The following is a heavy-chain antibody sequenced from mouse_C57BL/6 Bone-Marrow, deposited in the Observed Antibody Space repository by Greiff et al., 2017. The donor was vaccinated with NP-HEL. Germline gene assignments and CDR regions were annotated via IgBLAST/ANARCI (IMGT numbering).Heavy chain of an antibody. CDR1: GYTFTDYY. D-gene: IGHD2-2*01. CDR3: ARTLWLRDY. Sequence: EVQLQQSGPELVKPGASVKISCKASGYTFTDYYMNWVKQSHGKSLEWIGDINPNNGGTSYNQKFKGKATLTVDKSSSTAYMELRSLTSEDSAVYYCARTLWLRDYWGQGTTLTVSS. CDR2: INPNNGGT. V-gene: IGHV1-26*01. J-gene: IGHJ2*01.